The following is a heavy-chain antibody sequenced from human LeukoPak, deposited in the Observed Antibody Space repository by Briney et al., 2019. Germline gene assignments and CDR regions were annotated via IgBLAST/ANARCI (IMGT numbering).Heavy chain of an antibody. V-gene: IGHV3-21*01. CDR3: ARDLIVVVPAARS. D-gene: IGHD2-2*01. J-gene: IGHJ4*02. Sequence: GGTLRLSCAASGVTFSSYSMNWGRQAPGKGREWVSSISSSSSYIYYADSVKGRFTISRDNAKSSLYLQMNSLRAEDTAVYYCARDLIVVVPAARSWGQGTLVTVSS. CDR1: GVTFSSYS. CDR2: ISSSSSYI.